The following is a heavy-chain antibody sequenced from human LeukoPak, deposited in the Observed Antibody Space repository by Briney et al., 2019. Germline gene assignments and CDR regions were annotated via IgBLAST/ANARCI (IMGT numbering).Heavy chain of an antibody. Sequence: PSQTLSLTCTVSGGSISSGGYYWSWIRQPPGKGLEWIGYIYHSGSTYYNPSLKSRVTISVDRSKNQFSLKLSSVTAADTAVYYCARDPAAAGAAYFDYWGQGTLVTVSS. CDR3: ARDPAAAGAAYFDY. J-gene: IGHJ4*02. CDR2: IYHSGST. D-gene: IGHD6-13*01. V-gene: IGHV4-30-2*01. CDR1: GGSISSGGYY.